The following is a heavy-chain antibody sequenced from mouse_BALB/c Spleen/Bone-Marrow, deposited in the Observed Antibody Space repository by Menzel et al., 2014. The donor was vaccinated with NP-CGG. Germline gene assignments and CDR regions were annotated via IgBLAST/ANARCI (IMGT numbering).Heavy chain of an antibody. J-gene: IGHJ1*01. CDR2: ILPGSGST. CDR3: AFNSYWFFDV. Sequence: VQLQQSGAELMKPGASVKISCKATGYTFRSYWMDWVRQRPGHGLEWIGEILPGSGSTNHNEKFKGKATFTADTSSNTAYLQLSSLTSEDSAVYYCAFNSYWFFDVWGAGTTVTVSS. V-gene: IGHV1-9*01. CDR1: GYTFRSYW.